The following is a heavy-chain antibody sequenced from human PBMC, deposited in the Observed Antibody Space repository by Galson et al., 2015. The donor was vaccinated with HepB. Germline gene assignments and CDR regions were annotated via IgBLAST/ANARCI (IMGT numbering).Heavy chain of an antibody. CDR1: GFTFSSYA. Sequence: SLRLSCAASGFTFSSYAMSWVRQAPGKGLEWVSAISGSGGSTYYADSVKGWFTISRDNAKNTLYLQMNSLRAEDTAVYYCARVGASDGSPSTWGQGTLVTVSS. D-gene: IGHD1-26*01. V-gene: IGHV3-23*01. J-gene: IGHJ5*02. CDR2: ISGSGGST. CDR3: ARVGASDGSPST.